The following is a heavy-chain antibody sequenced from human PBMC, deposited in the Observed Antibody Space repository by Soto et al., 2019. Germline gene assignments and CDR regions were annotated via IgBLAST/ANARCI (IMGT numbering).Heavy chain of an antibody. D-gene: IGHD1-26*01. CDR2: IYPGDSDN. Sequence: EVQLVQSGAEVKKLGESLKISCKGSGYSFTTYWIAWVRQMPGKGLEWMGIIYPGDSDNRYSPSFQGQVTISADKSISTAYLQWSSLKAADTAMYYCARHGRVGSTQASFDFWGQGTLVTVSS. CDR3: ARHGRVGSTQASFDF. CDR1: GYSFTTYW. V-gene: IGHV5-51*01. J-gene: IGHJ4*02.